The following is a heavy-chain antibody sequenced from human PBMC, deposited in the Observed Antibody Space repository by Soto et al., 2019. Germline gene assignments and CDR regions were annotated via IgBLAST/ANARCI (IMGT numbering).Heavy chain of an antibody. Sequence: PGGSLRLSCAASGFTFSSYVMTWARQAPGKGLEWVSAISGSGSNTYYADSVKGRFTIFRDNSKNTLFLQMNSLRAEDTAIYYCAKHRLAARLPPLDYWGQGTLVTVSS. D-gene: IGHD6-6*01. V-gene: IGHV3-23*01. CDR2: ISGSGSNT. J-gene: IGHJ4*02. CDR3: AKHRLAARLPPLDY. CDR1: GFTFSSYV.